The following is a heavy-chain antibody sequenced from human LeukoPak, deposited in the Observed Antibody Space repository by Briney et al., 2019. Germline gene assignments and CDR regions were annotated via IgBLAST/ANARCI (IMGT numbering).Heavy chain of an antibody. CDR3: ARGGIAVAGPTIYYYYYYMDV. D-gene: IGHD6-19*01. CDR1: GGSLSSYY. Sequence: SETLSLTCTVSGGSLSSYYWSWIRQPAGKGLEWIGRIYTSGSTNYNPSLRSRVTISVDKSKNQFSLKLSSVTAADTAVYYCARGGIAVAGPTIYYYYYYMDVWGKGTTVSVSS. V-gene: IGHV4-4*07. CDR2: IYTSGST. J-gene: IGHJ6*03.